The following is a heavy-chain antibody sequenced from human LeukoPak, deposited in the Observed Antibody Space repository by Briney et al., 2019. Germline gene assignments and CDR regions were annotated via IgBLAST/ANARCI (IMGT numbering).Heavy chain of an antibody. CDR3: ARRRGKLSSFDY. V-gene: IGHV4-59*11. CDR1: GRSMSTHY. J-gene: IGHJ4*02. Sequence: SQTLSLTCTVSGRSMSTHYWRWIRQPPGKALEWIGDIYYSGSTNSNPSLKSRVTISVDTSKSQFSLKLNSVTAADTALYYCARRRGKLSSFDYWGQGTLVTVSS. D-gene: IGHD2-2*01. CDR2: IYYSGST.